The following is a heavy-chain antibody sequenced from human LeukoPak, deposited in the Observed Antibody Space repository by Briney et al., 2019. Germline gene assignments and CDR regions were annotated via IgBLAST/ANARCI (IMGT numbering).Heavy chain of an antibody. Sequence: GASVKVSCKASGYTFTSHVINWVRQAPGQGLEWMGWINTNTGNPTYAQGFTGRFVFSLDTSVSTAYLQISSLKAEDTAVYYCAREDYGGNADFDYWGQGTLVTVSS. V-gene: IGHV7-4-1*02. D-gene: IGHD4-23*01. CDR2: INTNTGNP. CDR3: AREDYGGNADFDY. CDR1: GYTFTSHV. J-gene: IGHJ4*02.